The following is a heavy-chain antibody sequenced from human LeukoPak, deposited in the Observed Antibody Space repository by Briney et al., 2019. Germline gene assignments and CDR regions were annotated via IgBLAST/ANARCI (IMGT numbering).Heavy chain of an antibody. V-gene: IGHV3-48*02. J-gene: IGHJ3*02. D-gene: IGHD3-10*01. CDR1: GFTFSSYS. CDR3: ARDQYGGRLAFDI. Sequence: GGPLRLSCAASGFTFSSYSMTWVRQAPGKGLEWVSYISSSSSTIYYADSVKGRFTISRDNARNSLYLQMNSLRDEDTAVYYCARDQYGGRLAFDIWGQGTMVTVSS. CDR2: ISSSSSTI.